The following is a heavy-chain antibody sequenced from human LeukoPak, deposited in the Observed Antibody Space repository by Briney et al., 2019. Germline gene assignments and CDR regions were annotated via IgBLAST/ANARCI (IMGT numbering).Heavy chain of an antibody. CDR3: ARDSGFWLY. J-gene: IGHJ4*02. V-gene: IGHV4-39*07. CDR1: GDSITSGSYY. CDR2: IYSDGDT. Sequence: SETLSLTCTVSGDSITSGSYYWSWIRQTPGKRLEWIGDIYSDGDTSFNPSLKSRITMSVDTPKNQFSLRLNSVTAADTAVYFCARDSGFWLYWGQGILVSVSS. D-gene: IGHD3-22*01.